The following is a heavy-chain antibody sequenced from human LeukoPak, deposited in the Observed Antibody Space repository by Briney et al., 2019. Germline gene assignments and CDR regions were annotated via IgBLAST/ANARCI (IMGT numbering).Heavy chain of an antibody. Sequence: GGSLRLSCAASGFTFSSYAMSWVRQAPGKGLECVSTISGSGGSTYYADSVKGRFTISRDNSKNTLYLQMNSLIAEDTAVYYCAERPPKDKFGSSPFDFWGQGTLVTVSS. J-gene: IGHJ4*02. CDR1: GFTFSSYA. V-gene: IGHV3-23*01. CDR3: AERPPKDKFGSSPFDF. D-gene: IGHD6-6*01. CDR2: ISGSGGST.